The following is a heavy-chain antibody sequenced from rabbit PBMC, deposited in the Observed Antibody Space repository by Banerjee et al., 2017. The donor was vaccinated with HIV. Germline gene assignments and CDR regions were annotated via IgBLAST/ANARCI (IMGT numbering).Heavy chain of an antibody. CDR3: ARDLAGVIGWNFDL. J-gene: IGHJ4*01. V-gene: IGHV1S40*01. CDR2: IYTGRSGNI. Sequence: QSLEESGGDLVKPGASLTLTCTASGFSFSSSYYMCWVRQAPGKGLEWIACIYTGRSGNIYYSSWAKGRFTISKTSSTTVTLQMTSLTVADTATYFCARDLAGVIGWNFDLWGPGTLVTVS. D-gene: IGHD4-1*01. CDR1: GFSFSSSYY.